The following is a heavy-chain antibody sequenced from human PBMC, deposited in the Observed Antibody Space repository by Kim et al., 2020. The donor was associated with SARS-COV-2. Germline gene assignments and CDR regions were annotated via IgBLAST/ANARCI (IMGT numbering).Heavy chain of an antibody. CDR2: ITSRSNHR. V-gene: IGHV3-21*01. D-gene: IGHD3-22*01. Sequence: GGSLRLSCAASGISLSGYTMNWVRQSPGKGLEWVSSITSRSNHRNYAESVRGRFTVSRDNAKNSLYLQMNNLRGEDTAVYYCARDKESQSDNSGYVPPPSDAFHIWGQGTVVTVSS. CDR3: ARDKESQSDNSGYVPPPSDAFHI. CDR1: GISLSGYT. J-gene: IGHJ3*02.